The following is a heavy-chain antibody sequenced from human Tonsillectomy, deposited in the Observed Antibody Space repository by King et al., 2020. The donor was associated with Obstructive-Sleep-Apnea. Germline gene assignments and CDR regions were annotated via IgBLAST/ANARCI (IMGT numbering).Heavy chain of an antibody. CDR2: ISSYSSYI. J-gene: IGHJ5*02. V-gene: IGHV3-21*01. CDR1: TFNFSRYS. CDR3: AFDLVWFGELANWFDP. D-gene: IGHD3-10*01. Sequence: VQLVESGGGLVKPGGSLRLSCAASTFNFSRYSMNWVRQAPGKGLEWVSFISSYSSYIYYADSVKGRFTISRDNAKNSLYLQMNSLRAEDTAVYYCAFDLVWFGELANWFDPWGQGTLVTVSS.